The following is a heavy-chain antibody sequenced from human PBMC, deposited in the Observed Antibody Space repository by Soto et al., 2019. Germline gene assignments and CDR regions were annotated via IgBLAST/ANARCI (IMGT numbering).Heavy chain of an antibody. D-gene: IGHD4-17*01. Sequence: GESLKLSCKGSGYSFTSYWISWVRQMPGKGLEWMGRIDPSDSYTNYSPSFQGHVTISADESISTAYLQWSSLKASDTAIYYCERQTTVTTVGYWGQGTLVTVSS. CDR1: GYSFTSYW. J-gene: IGHJ4*02. V-gene: IGHV5-10-1*01. CDR3: ERQTTVTTVGY. CDR2: IDPSDSYT.